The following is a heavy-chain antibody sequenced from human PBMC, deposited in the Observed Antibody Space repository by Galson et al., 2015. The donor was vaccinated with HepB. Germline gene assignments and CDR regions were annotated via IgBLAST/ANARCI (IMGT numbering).Heavy chain of an antibody. CDR1: GGSISSYY. J-gene: IGHJ6*03. CDR3: ARVLGEERSHRTYYYYYYYMDV. Sequence: TLSLTCTVSGGSISSYYWSWIRQPPGKGLEWIGYIYYSGSTNYNPSLKSRVTISVDTSKNQFSLKLSSVTAADTAVYYCARVLGEERSHRTYYYYYYYMDVWGKGTTVTVSS. CDR2: IYYSGST. D-gene: IGHD1-26*01. V-gene: IGHV4-59*01.